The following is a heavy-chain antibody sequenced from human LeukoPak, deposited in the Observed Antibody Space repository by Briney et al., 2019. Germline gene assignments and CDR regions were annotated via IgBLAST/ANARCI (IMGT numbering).Heavy chain of an antibody. J-gene: IGHJ5*02. CDR3: ARHSSSWSFDP. V-gene: IGHV3-53*01. D-gene: IGHD6-13*01. CDR1: GFTVSSNY. Sequence: AGGSLRLSCAASGFTVSSNYMSWVRQAPGKGLEWVSVIYSGGTTYYADSAKGRFTISRDNSKNTLYLQMNSLRAEDTAVYYCARHSSSWSFDPWGQGTLVTVSS. CDR2: IYSGGTT.